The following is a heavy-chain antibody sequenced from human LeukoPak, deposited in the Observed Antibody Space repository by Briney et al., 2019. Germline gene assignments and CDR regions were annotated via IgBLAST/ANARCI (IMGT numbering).Heavy chain of an antibody. D-gene: IGHD6-13*01. J-gene: IGHJ4*02. CDR2: IKSKTDDRTT. CDR1: RFTSSNAW. V-gene: IGHV3-15*01. Sequence: PGGSLRLSCAASRFTSSNAWMSWVRQAPGKGLEWVGRIKSKTDDRTTDYAAPVKGRFTISRDDAKTTLYLQMNSSQTEAEVTAYCNTWSLRSSSWMDIWGQGTLVTVSS. CDR3: NTWSLRSSSWMDI.